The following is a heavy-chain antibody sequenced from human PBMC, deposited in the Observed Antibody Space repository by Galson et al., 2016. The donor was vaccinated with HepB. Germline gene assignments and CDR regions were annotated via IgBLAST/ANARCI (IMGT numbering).Heavy chain of an antibody. J-gene: IGHJ4*02. Sequence: QSGAEVKKLGESLKISCKGSGYSFTTHWIAWVRQMPGKGLEWMGIIYPGDSDTRYSPSFQGQVTISADLSTNTAYLQWSSLKASDTAMFYCARERAYSYGRGPIDHWGQGTLVTVSS. CDR3: ARERAYSYGRGPIDH. V-gene: IGHV5-51*01. D-gene: IGHD5-18*01. CDR1: GYSFTTHW. CDR2: IYPGDSDT.